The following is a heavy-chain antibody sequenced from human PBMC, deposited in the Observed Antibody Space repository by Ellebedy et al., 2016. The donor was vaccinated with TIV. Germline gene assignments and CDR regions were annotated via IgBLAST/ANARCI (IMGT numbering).Heavy chain of an antibody. Sequence: GESLKISXAATGFTFSSYAMSWVRQAPGNGLEWVSAIHGSGGSTYYADSVKGRFTISRDKSKNTLYLQMNSLRAEDTAVYYCAKLPAAGILFDYWGQGTLVTVSS. CDR3: AKLPAAGILFDY. CDR1: GFTFSSYA. J-gene: IGHJ4*02. CDR2: IHGSGGST. V-gene: IGHV3-23*01. D-gene: IGHD6-13*01.